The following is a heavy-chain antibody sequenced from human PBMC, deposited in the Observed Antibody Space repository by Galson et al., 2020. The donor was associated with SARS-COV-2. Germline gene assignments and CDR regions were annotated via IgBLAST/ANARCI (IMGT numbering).Heavy chain of an antibody. J-gene: IGHJ3*02. D-gene: IGHD2-15*01. CDR1: GFTFSSYE. CDR3: ASWRYCSGGSCPFYDAFDI. V-gene: IGHV3-48*03. CDR2: ISSSGSTI. Sequence: GESLKISCAASGFTFSSYEMNWVRQAPGKGLEWVSYISSSGSTIYYADSVKGRFTISRDNAKNSLYLQMNSLRAEDTAVYYCASWRYCSGGSCPFYDAFDIWGQGTMVTVSS.